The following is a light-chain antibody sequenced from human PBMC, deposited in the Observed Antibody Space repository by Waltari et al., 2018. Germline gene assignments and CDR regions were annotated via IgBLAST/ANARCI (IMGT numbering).Light chain of an antibody. V-gene: IGKV3-15*01. J-gene: IGKJ1*01. CDR1: LGINSD. CDR2: GAS. CDR3: QQSKIWPA. Sequence: IVMTQSPATLSVSPGAGATLSCRASLGINSDLAWYQHKPGQAPRLLIYGASTRAAGGPARFSGSGSGTEFTRTISNRQSEDFGVYYCQQSKIWPAFGQGTKVEIK.